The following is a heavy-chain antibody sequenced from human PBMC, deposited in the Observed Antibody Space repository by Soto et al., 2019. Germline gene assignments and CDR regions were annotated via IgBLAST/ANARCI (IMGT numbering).Heavy chain of an antibody. V-gene: IGHV3-33*01. Sequence: GVLRVSCAASGFTFSSYGMHWGRQAPGKGLEWVAVIWYDGSNKYYADSVKGRFTISRDNSKNTLYLQMNSLRAEDTAVYYCARAEIVVVNQYYFDYWGQGTLVTVSS. J-gene: IGHJ4*02. CDR1: GFTFSSYG. D-gene: IGHD3-22*01. CDR2: IWYDGSNK. CDR3: ARAEIVVVNQYYFDY.